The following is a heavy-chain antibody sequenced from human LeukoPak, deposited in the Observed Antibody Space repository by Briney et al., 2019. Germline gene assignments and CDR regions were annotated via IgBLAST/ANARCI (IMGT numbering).Heavy chain of an antibody. CDR3: ARVRVAGTGPFDY. J-gene: IGHJ4*02. Sequence: ASVTVSCKAAGYTFSSYGISWVRQAPGQGLQWMGWINPNNGKTNYEQKVQARVTMTTDTPTSTAYMELRSLTSDDTAVYYCARVRVAGTGPFDYWGQGTLVTVSS. D-gene: IGHD6-19*01. CDR2: INPNNGKT. CDR1: GYTFSSYG. V-gene: IGHV1-18*01.